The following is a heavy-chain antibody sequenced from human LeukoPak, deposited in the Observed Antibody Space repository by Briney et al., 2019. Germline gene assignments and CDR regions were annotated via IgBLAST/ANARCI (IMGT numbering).Heavy chain of an antibody. J-gene: IGHJ4*02. Sequence: ASVKVSCKTSGYTFTNYAMHWVRQAPGQRLEWMGWINAGNGNTKYSQKFQGRVTITRDTSASTAYMELSSLRSEDTAVYYCARDMGSGWYDFDYWGQGTLVTVSS. CDR1: GYTFTNYA. CDR2: INAGNGNT. D-gene: IGHD6-19*01. CDR3: ARDMGSGWYDFDY. V-gene: IGHV1-3*01.